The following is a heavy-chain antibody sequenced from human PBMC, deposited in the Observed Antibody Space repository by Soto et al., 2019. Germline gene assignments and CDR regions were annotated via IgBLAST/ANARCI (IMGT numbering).Heavy chain of an antibody. Sequence: PGGSLRLSCATSGFTFGAYAMGWFRQAPGKGLEWVSTISYSGHTTYYADSVKGRFTISRDNSNNTLYLQMDSLRGEDTAVYYCAKGAPLLAAGTWWFDPWGQGTLVTVSS. CDR1: GFTFGAYA. V-gene: IGHV3-23*01. CDR3: AKGAPLLAAGTWWFDP. D-gene: IGHD6-13*01. CDR2: ISYSGHTT. J-gene: IGHJ5*02.